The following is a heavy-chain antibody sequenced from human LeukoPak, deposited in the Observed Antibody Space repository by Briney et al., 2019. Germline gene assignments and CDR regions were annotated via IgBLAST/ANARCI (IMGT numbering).Heavy chain of an antibody. Sequence: GGSLRLPCAAPGFTFSSYSMNWVRQAPGKGLEWVSSITSSSTYIYYADPVRGRFTVSRDNAKNSLYLQMNSLRAEDTAVYYCARDVVDTPEQNYWGQGTLVTVSS. V-gene: IGHV3-21*01. CDR1: GFTFSSYS. CDR2: ITSSSTYI. CDR3: ARDVVDTPEQNY. J-gene: IGHJ4*02. D-gene: IGHD5-18*01.